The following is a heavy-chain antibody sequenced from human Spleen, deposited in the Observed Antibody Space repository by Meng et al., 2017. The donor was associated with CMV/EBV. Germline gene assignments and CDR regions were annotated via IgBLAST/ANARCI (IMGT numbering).Heavy chain of an antibody. CDR2: INSSERT. D-gene: IGHD1-7*01. V-gene: IGHV4-34*01. J-gene: IGHJ4*02. CDR1: GGSFSGFY. CDR3: ARELELIPYFDY. Sequence: LTGAVAGGSFSGFYWSWIRQPPGKGLEWIGEINSSERTNYNPSLKSRVTISVDTSKNQFSLRLSSVTAADTAVYYCARELELIPYFDYWGQGTLVTVSS.